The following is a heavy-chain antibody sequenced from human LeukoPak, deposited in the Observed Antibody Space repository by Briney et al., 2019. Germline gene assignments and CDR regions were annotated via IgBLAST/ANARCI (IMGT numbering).Heavy chain of an antibody. D-gene: IGHD3-10*01. Sequence: ASVKVSCKASGYTFTSYYMHWVRQAPGQGLEWMGIINPSGGSTSYAQKFQGRVTMTRDTSTSTVYMELSSLRSEDTAVYYCARDGLDYELWFGELSPLFDYWGQGTLVTVSS. CDR3: ARDGLDYELWFGELSPLFDY. CDR2: INPSGGST. V-gene: IGHV1-46*01. J-gene: IGHJ4*02. CDR1: GYTFTSYY.